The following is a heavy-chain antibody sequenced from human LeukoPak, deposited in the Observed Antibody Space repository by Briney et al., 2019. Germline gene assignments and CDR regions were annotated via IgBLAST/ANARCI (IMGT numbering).Heavy chain of an antibody. J-gene: IGHJ4*02. Sequence: PSETLSLTCAVYGGSFSGYYWSWIRQPPGKGLEWIGEINHSGSTNYNPSLKSRVTISVDTSKNQFSLKLSSVTAADTAVYYCAIYGSGSYFGYWGQGTLVTVSS. D-gene: IGHD3-10*01. CDR2: INHSGST. CDR3: AIYGSGSYFGY. V-gene: IGHV4-34*01. CDR1: GGSFSGYY.